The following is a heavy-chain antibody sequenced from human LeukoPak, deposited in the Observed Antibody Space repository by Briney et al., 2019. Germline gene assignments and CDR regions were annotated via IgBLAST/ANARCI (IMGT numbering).Heavy chain of an antibody. CDR2: ISISGSKT. V-gene: IGHV3-23*01. Sequence: GGSLRLSCAASEFDFSSHAMTWVRQAPGKGLEWVSAISISGSKTYYADSVKGRFTMSRDNSKNTLHLQMNSLRAEDTAVYYCARVRADSSGHDIDYWGQGTLVTVAS. CDR1: EFDFSSHA. D-gene: IGHD3-22*01. J-gene: IGHJ4*02. CDR3: ARVRADSSGHDIDY.